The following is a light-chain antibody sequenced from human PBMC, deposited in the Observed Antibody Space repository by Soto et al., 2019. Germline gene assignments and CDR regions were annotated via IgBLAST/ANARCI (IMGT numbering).Light chain of an antibody. CDR1: ERISNY. CDR3: QHYNSYSEA. J-gene: IGKJ1*01. Sequence: DIQMTQSPSSLSASVGDRVTITCRASERISNYLNWYQQKPGRAPKLLIYKASTLKSGVPSRFSGSGSGTEFTLTISSLQPDDFATYYCQHYNSYSEAFGQGTRWIS. V-gene: IGKV1-5*03. CDR2: KAS.